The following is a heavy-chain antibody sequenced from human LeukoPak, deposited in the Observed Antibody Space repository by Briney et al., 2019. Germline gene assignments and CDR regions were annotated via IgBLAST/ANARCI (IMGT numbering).Heavy chain of an antibody. D-gene: IGHD3-10*01. CDR2: ISSGSLHM. V-gene: IGHV3-21*01. J-gene: IGHJ4*02. CDR1: GFFFSSYS. CDR3: YASGTYYNDY. Sequence: GGSLRLSCTASGFFFSSYSVNWVRQAPGKGLEWVSSISSGSLHMYYADSVKGRFTISRHNAKSSLYLEMNSLRAEDTAVYYCYASGTYYNDYWGQGTLVTVSS.